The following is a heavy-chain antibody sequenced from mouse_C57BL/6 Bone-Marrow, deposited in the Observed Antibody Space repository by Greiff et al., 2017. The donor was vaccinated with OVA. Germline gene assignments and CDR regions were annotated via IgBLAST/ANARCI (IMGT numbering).Heavy chain of an antibody. CDR3: ARRGLRYWYFDV. CDR2: IDPSDSYT. D-gene: IGHD1-1*01. Sequence: QVQLQQPGAELVMPGASVKLSCKASGYTFTSYWMHWVTQRPGQGLEWIGEIDPSDSYTNYNQKFKGESTLTVDKSSSTAYMQLSSLTSEDSAVYYCARRGLRYWYFDVWGTGTTVTVSS. V-gene: IGHV1-69*01. J-gene: IGHJ1*03. CDR1: GYTFTSYW.